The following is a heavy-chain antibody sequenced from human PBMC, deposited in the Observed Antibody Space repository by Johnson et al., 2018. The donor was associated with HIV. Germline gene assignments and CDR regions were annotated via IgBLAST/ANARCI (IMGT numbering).Heavy chain of an antibody. CDR3: ARDQGLIVTDAFDI. CDR2: IKQDGSEK. Sequence: MLLVESGGGLVQPGRSLRLSCAASGFTFSSYWISWVRQAPGKGLEWVANIKQDGSEKYYVDSVKGRFTISRDNAKNSLYLQMNSLRAEDTAVYYCARDQGLIVTDAFDIWGQGTMVTVSS. D-gene: IGHD1-26*01. J-gene: IGHJ3*02. V-gene: IGHV3-7*01. CDR1: GFTFSSYW.